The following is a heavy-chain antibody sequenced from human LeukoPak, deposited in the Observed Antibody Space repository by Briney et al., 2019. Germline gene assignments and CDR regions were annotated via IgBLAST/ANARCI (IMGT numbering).Heavy chain of an antibody. V-gene: IGHV3-15*01. D-gene: IGHD2-2*01. CDR1: GFTFSNAW. CDR3: TTEDIRYCSSTSCRVDY. Sequence: PGGSLRHSCAASGFTFSNAWRSWVRQAPGKGLESVGRIKSKTDGGTTDYAAPVKGRFTISRDASKNTLYLQMNSLKTEDTAVYYCTTEDIRYCSSTSCRVDYWGQGTLVTVSS. CDR2: IKSKTDGGTT. J-gene: IGHJ4*02.